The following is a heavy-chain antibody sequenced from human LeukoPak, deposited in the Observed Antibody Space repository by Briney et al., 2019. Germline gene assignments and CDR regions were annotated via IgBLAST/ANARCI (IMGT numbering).Heavy chain of an antibody. D-gene: IGHD5-18*01. J-gene: IGHJ4*02. Sequence: QPGGSLRLSCAASGFTFSTYSMNGVRQAPGKGLEGVLYISSSSSPIYYADSVMGRFTISRDNAKNSLYLQMNSLRAEDTAVYYCASEMGDTAMVWLHWGQGTLVTVSS. CDR1: GFTFSTYS. CDR3: ASEMGDTAMVWLH. V-gene: IGHV3-48*04. CDR2: ISSSSSPI.